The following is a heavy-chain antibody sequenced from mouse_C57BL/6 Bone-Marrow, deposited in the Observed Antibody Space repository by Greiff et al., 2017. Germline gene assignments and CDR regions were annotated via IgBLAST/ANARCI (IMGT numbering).Heavy chain of an antibody. V-gene: IGHV5-6*01. CDR1: GFTFSSYG. Sequence: EVQVVESGGDLVKPGGSLKLSCAASGFTFSSYGMSWVRQTPDKRLEWVATISSGGSYTYYPDSVKGRFTISRDNAKNTLYLQMSSLKSEDTAMYYCASPTGGDYFDYWGQGTTLTVSS. CDR2: ISSGGSYT. CDR3: ASPTGGDYFDY. J-gene: IGHJ2*01. D-gene: IGHD4-1*02.